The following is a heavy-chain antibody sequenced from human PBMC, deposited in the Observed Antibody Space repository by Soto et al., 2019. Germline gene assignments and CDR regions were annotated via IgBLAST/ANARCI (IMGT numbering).Heavy chain of an antibody. Sequence: QVQLLESEGGVVQPGRSLRLPCAASGFTFSTYAMHWVRQAPGKGLEWVAVISSDGSSQFYAESVKGRFTISRDQCQSTVYLQMYSLRAEDTAVYHCARDYGCYWGQGPLVTVAS. CDR2: ISSDGSSQ. CDR3: ARDYGCY. D-gene: IGHD3-16*01. J-gene: IGHJ4*02. CDR1: GFTFSTYA. V-gene: IGHV3-30-3*01.